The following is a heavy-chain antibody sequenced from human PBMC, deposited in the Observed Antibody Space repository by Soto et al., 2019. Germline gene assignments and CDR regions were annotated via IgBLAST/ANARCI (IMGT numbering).Heavy chain of an antibody. V-gene: IGHV3-23*01. D-gene: IGHD3-9*01. CDR3: AKDLRRYFGWLYDHDAFDI. J-gene: IGHJ3*02. CDR1: GVTFSSYA. Sequence: GGALRLSCAASGVTFSSYAMSWVRQAPGKGLEWVSDISGSGGSTYYADSVKGRFTISRDNSKNTLYLQMNSLRAEDTAVYYCAKDLRRYFGWLYDHDAFDIWGQGTLVTVS. CDR2: ISGSGGST.